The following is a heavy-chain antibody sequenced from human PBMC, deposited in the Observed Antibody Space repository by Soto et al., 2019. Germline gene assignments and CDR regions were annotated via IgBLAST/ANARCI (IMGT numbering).Heavy chain of an antibody. D-gene: IGHD3-22*01. Sequence: ASVKVSCKASGYTFTSYGISWVRQAPGQGLEWMGWISAYNGNTNYAQKLQGRVTMTTDTSTSTAYMELRSLRSDDTAVYYCARSGEYYDSSGNFDYCGQGSLVTVSS. J-gene: IGHJ4*02. CDR2: ISAYNGNT. CDR3: ARSGEYYDSSGNFDY. V-gene: IGHV1-18*04. CDR1: GYTFTSYG.